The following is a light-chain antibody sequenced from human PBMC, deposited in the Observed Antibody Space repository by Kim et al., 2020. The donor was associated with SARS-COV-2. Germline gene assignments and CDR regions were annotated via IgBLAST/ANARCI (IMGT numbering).Light chain of an antibody. CDR3: QSYNRDNVI. Sequence: GKTVTIPSTRSSGSIDDNYVQWYQQRPGGVPTTVIYEDDQRPSGVSDRFSGSIDNSSNSASLTISGLRTEDEADYYCQSYNRDNVIFGGGTQLTVL. V-gene: IGLV6-57*03. J-gene: IGLJ2*01. CDR2: EDD. CDR1: SGSIDDNY.